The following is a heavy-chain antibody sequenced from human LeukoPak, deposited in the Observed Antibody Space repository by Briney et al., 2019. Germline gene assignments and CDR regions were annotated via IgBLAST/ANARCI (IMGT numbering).Heavy chain of an antibody. CDR3: ERHASVDGNWPRPLDY. CDR2: IYYSGST. CDR1: GGSISSSPYY. D-gene: IGHD6-19*01. V-gene: IGHV4-39*01. Sequence: SETLSLTCTVSGGSISSSPYYWGWIRQPPGKGLEWIGNIYYSGSTYYNPSLKTRVTISIDTSKNQFSLKLTSVTAADTAVYYCERHASVDGNWPRPLDYWGQGSLVTVSS. J-gene: IGHJ4*02.